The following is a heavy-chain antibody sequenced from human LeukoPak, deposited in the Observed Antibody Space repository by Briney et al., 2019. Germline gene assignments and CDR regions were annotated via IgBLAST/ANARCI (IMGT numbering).Heavy chain of an antibody. Sequence: PGGSLRLSCAASGFTFSSYSLNWVRQAPGKGLEWVANIKTDASEKYYADSVKGRFTISRDNAKMSLYLQMNSLRVEDTAVYYCATYSTRNAREFQSWGQGTLVTVSS. J-gene: IGHJ1*01. CDR3: ATYSTRNAREFQS. CDR1: GFTFSSYS. D-gene: IGHD4-11*01. V-gene: IGHV3-7*01. CDR2: IKTDASEK.